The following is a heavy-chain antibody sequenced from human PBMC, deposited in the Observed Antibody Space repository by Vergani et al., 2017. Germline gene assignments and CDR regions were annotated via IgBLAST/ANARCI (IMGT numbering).Heavy chain of an antibody. CDR1: GFTFSSYA. CDR2: ISGSGGST. J-gene: IGHJ4*02. CDR3: AKDCAPEEDCGFDY. Sequence: EVQLLESGGGLVQPGGSLRLSCAASGFTFSSYAMSWVRQAPGKGLEWVSAISGSGGSTYYADSVKGRFTISRDNSKNTLYLQMNSLRAEDPAVYYRAKDCAPEEDCGFDYWGQGTLVTVSS. D-gene: IGHD2-21*01. V-gene: IGHV3-23*01.